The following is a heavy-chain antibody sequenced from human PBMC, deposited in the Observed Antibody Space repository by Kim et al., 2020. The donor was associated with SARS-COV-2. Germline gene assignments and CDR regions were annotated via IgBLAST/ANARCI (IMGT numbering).Heavy chain of an antibody. V-gene: IGHV4-59*13. J-gene: IGHJ4*02. CDR2: IYYSGST. CDR3: ARDTGDGSGSYDY. Sequence: SQTLSLTCTVSGGSISSYYWSWIRQPPGKGLEWIGYIYYSGSTNYNPSLKSRVTISVDTSKNQFSLKLSSVTAADTAVYYCARDTGDGSGSYDYWGQGTLVTVSS. CDR1: GGSISSYY. D-gene: IGHD3-10*01.